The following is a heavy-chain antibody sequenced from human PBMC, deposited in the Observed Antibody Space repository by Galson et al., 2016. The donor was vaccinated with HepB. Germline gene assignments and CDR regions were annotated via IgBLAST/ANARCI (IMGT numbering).Heavy chain of an antibody. CDR1: TFTFGTYA. V-gene: IGHV3-7*01. D-gene: IGHD3-16*01. CDR2: IKPDGTTK. CDR3: ARDGGIPGAAFDI. Sequence: SLRLSCAASTFTFGTYAMTWVRQAPEKGLEWVANIKPDGTTKNYVGSVRGRFTIARDNAKNSLYLQMNSLRDEDTAVYYCARDGGIPGAAFDIWGQGTMVTVSS. J-gene: IGHJ3*02.